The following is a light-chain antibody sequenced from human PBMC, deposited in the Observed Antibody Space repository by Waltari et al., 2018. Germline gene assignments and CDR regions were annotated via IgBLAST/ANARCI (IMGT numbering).Light chain of an antibody. CDR1: NSDIGDYTF. Sequence: QSALTQPASVSGSPGQSITISCTGTNSDIGDYTFVSWYQQHPGKAPKLIIYDVSNRPSGVSTRFSGSKSGNTASLTISGLRAEDEAVYHCCSYAGSSTFVVFGGGTKLTVL. CDR3: CSYAGSSTFVV. J-gene: IGLJ2*01. V-gene: IGLV2-14*03. CDR2: DVS.